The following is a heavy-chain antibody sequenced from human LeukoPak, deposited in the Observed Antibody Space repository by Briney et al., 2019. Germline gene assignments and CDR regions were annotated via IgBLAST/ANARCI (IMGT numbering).Heavy chain of an antibody. D-gene: IGHD3-22*01. CDR2: IIPIFGTA. J-gene: IGHJ4*02. CDR1: GGTFSSYA. CDR3: AWTYYYDSSGPRPLDY. Sequence: SVKVSCKASGGTFSSYAISWVRQAPGQGLEWMGGIIPIFGTANYAQKFQGRVTITADESTSTAYMELSSLRSEDTAVYYCAWTYYYDSSGPRPLDYWGQGTLVTVSS. V-gene: IGHV1-69*13.